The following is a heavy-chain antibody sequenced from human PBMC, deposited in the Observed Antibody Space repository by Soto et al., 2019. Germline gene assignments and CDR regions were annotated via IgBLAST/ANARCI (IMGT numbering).Heavy chain of an antibody. CDR1: GGSISSGDDF. D-gene: IGHD1-20*01. CDR3: ARDRAKWKDYYYYGMDV. J-gene: IGHJ6*02. V-gene: IGHV4-30-4*01. CDR2: IYYSGST. Sequence: QVQLEESGPGLVKPSQTLSLTCTVSGGSISSGDDFLTWIRQPPGKVLEWIGYIYYSGSTYYNPSHKSRLTMSVDTSKNQFSLKLSSVTAADTAVYYCARDRAKWKDYYYYGMDVWGQGTTVTVSS.